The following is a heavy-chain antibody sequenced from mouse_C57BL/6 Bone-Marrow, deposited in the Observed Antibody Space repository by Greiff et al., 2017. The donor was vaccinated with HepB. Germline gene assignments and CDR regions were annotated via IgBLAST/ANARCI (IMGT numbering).Heavy chain of an antibody. J-gene: IGHJ4*01. D-gene: IGHD1-1*01. CDR1: GYSFTGYY. Sequence: EVKLMESGPELVKPGASVKISCKASGYSFTGYYMNWVKQSPEKSLEWIGEINPSTGGTTYNQKFKAKATLTVDKSSSTAYMQLKSLTSEDSAVYYCARSGLGYYGSSYGYAMDYWGQGTSVTVSS. CDR2: INPSTGGT. V-gene: IGHV1-42*01. CDR3: ARSGLGYYGSSYGYAMDY.